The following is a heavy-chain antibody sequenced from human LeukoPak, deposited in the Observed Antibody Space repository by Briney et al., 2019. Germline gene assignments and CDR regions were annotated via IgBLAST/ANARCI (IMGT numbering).Heavy chain of an antibody. CDR3: ARDSLGGSPFDY. Sequence: GASVKVSCKASGGTFSSYAISWVRQAPGQGLEWMGGIVPIFGTANYAQKFQGRVTITADESTSTAYMELSSLRSEDTAVYYCARDSLGGSPFDYWGQGTLVTVSS. D-gene: IGHD3-10*01. CDR2: IVPIFGTA. CDR1: GGTFSSYA. J-gene: IGHJ4*02. V-gene: IGHV1-69*13.